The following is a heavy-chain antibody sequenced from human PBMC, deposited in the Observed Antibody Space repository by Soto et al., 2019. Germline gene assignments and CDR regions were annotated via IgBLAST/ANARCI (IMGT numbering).Heavy chain of an antibody. CDR1: GYTFPTYG. V-gene: IGHV1-18*04. Sequence: QVQLVQSGAEVKKPGASVKVSCKASGYTFPTYGINWVRQAPGQGLEWMGWISAHNGDTKYAQSLQGRVTMTTDTSTSTAYMELWSLRSDDTAIYYCARDRGIHCSSVACYTRGMDVWGQGTTVTVS. D-gene: IGHD2-2*02. CDR3: ARDRGIHCSSVACYTRGMDV. CDR2: ISAHNGDT. J-gene: IGHJ6*02.